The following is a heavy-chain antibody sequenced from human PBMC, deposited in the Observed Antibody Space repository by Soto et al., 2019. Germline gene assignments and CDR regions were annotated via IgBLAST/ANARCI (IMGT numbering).Heavy chain of an antibody. Sequence: EAQLVESGGGLVKPGGSLRLSCAASGFTFSSYRMNWVRQAPGKGLEWVSTITTSSTSIYYADSVKGRFTISRDNDKISLYLQMHSLRVEDTAVYYCARVQWRAFHIWGQGTMVTVSS. V-gene: IGHV3-21*01. CDR1: GFTFSSYR. CDR2: ITTSSTSI. CDR3: ARVQWRAFHI. D-gene: IGHD6-19*01. J-gene: IGHJ3*02.